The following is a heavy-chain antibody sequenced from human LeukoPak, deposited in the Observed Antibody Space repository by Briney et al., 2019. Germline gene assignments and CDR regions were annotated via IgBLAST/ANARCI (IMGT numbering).Heavy chain of an antibody. CDR2: ISGSGGST. CDR3: AKDLMDPVDTAMVTLSY. J-gene: IGHJ4*02. V-gene: IGHV3-23*01. CDR1: GFTFSSYA. D-gene: IGHD5-18*01. Sequence: GGSLRLSCAASGFTFSSYAMSWVRQAPGKGLEWVSAISGSGGSTYYADSVKGRFTIYRDNSKNTLYLQMNSLRAEDTAVYYCAKDLMDPVDTAMVTLSYWGQGTLVTVSS.